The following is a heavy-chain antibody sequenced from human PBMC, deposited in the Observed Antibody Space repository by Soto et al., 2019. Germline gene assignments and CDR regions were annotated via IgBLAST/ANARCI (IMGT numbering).Heavy chain of an antibody. V-gene: IGHV4-39*01. CDR1: GGSISSSSYY. CDR2: IYYSGST. D-gene: IGHD3-3*01. J-gene: IGHJ4*02. Sequence: SETLSLTCTVSGGSISSSSYYWGWIRQPPGKGLEWIGSIYYSGSTYYNPSLKSRVTISVDTSKNKFSLKLSYVTAADTAVFYCATQKGEYYDFWSGYCFDYWGQGTLVTVSS. CDR3: ATQKGEYYDFWSGYCFDY.